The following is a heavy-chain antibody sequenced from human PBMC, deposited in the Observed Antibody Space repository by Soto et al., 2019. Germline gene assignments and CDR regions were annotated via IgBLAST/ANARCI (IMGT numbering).Heavy chain of an antibody. Sequence: PGGSLSLSCAASGFTFRTYAMSWVRQTLGQGLVWVSAISGSGGSTYYTDSVKGRFTISRDNSKNTLYLQMNSLRAEDTAVYYCAVRKTGSFFDYWGQGTLVTVSS. J-gene: IGHJ4*02. CDR3: AVRKTGSFFDY. V-gene: IGHV3-23*01. CDR2: ISGSGGST. D-gene: IGHD1-26*01. CDR1: GFTFRTYA.